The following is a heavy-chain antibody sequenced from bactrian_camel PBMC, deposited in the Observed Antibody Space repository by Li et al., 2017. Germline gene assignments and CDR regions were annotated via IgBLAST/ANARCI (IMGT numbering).Heavy chain of an antibody. Sequence: HVQLVESGGGSVQTGGSLRLSCAPSGLSVSDFSMAWFRQSPGKEREGVAAIRRDDLTAYTDSVKGRFTISLDNAKNTVYLQMNGLKPEDTAMYYCAARGPYCYTKLSVRDFTYWGQGTQVTVS. CDR1: GLSVSDFS. D-gene: IGHD2*01. J-gene: IGHJ6*01. CDR3: AARGPYCYTKLSVRDFTY. V-gene: IGHV3S53*01. CDR2: IRRDDLT.